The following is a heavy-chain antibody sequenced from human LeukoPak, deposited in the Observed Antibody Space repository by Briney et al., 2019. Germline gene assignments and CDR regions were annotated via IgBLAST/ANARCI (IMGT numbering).Heavy chain of an antibody. V-gene: IGHV1-3*01. CDR3: TIGLAGDWDAFDI. D-gene: IGHD6-19*01. CDR1: GYTFTTCA. Sequence: ASVKVSCKTSGYTFTTCAVHWVRQAPGQRLEWMGWIHADSGNTKYLQKLQGRVAIARDTSASTIYMELTSLRIEDTAVYFCTIGLAGDWDAFDIWGLGTMVTVSS. J-gene: IGHJ3*02. CDR2: IHADSGNT.